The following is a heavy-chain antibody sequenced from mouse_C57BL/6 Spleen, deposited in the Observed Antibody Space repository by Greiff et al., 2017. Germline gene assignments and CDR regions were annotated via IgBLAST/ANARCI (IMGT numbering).Heavy chain of an antibody. V-gene: IGHV14-3*01. Sequence: EVQLQQSVAELVRPGASVKLSCTASGFNIKNTYMHWVKQRPEQGLEWIGRIDPANGNTKYAPKFQGKATITADPSSNTAYLQLGRLTSEDTAIYYCASYYDYDNSYAMEYWGKGTSVTVSS. CDR2: IDPANGNT. CDR1: GFNIKNTY. J-gene: IGHJ4*01. D-gene: IGHD2-4*01. CDR3: ASYYDYDNSYAMEY.